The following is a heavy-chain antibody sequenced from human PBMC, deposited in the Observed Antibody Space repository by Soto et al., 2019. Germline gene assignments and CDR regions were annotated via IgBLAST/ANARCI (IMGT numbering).Heavy chain of an antibody. Sequence: SETLSLTCTVSGGSISSYYWSWIRQPPGKGLEWIGYIYYSGSTNYNPSLKSRVTISVDTSKNQFSLKLSSVTAADTAVYYCARDLGYYGSGYYYYGMDVWGQGTTVTSP. V-gene: IGHV4-59*01. CDR1: GGSISSYY. D-gene: IGHD3-10*01. CDR2: IYYSGST. J-gene: IGHJ6*02. CDR3: ARDLGYYGSGYYYYGMDV.